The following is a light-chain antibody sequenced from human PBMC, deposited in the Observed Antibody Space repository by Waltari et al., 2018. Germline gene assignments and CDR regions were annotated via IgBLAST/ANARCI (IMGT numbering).Light chain of an antibody. Sequence: DIQMTQSPSSLSASVGDRVTITCRASQSISSYLNCYQQKPGKAPKLLIYAASSLQSGVSSRFSGSGSGTDFTLTISSLQPEDFATYYCQQSYSTPQTFGQGTKLEI. CDR2: AAS. CDR1: QSISSY. J-gene: IGKJ2*01. V-gene: IGKV1-39*01. CDR3: QQSYSTPQT.